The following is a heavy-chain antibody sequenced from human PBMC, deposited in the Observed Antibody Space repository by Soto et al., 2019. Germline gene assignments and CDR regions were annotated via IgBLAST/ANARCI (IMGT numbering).Heavy chain of an antibody. CDR2: SYYSGST. CDR1: GGSISSYY. Sequence: QVQLQESGPGLVKPSETLSLTCTVSGGSISSYYWSWIRQPPGKGLELVGYSYYSGSTNYNPSLKSRVTISVDTSKNQFSLKLSSVTAADTAVYYCARAPRGNYGYPSYFHYWGQGTLVTVSS. V-gene: IGHV4-59*01. CDR3: ARAPRGNYGYPSYFHY. J-gene: IGHJ4*02. D-gene: IGHD3-10*01.